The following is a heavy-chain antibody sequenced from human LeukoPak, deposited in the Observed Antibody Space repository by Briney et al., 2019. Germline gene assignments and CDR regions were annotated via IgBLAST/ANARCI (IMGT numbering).Heavy chain of an antibody. CDR3: PWGYYDSSGYYPFAS. CDR2: ISYDGSNK. V-gene: IGHV3-30-3*01. J-gene: IGHJ4*02. Sequence: PGGSLRLSCAASGFTFSSYAMHWVRQAPGKGLEWVAVISYDGSNKYYADSVKGRFTISRDNSKNPLYLQMNSLRAEDTAVYYCPWGYYDSSGYYPFASWGQGPLATVP. CDR1: GFTFSSYA. D-gene: IGHD3-22*01.